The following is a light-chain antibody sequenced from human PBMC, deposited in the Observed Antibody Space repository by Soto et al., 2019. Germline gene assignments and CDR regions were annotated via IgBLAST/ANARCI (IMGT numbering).Light chain of an antibody. CDR1: QSVSSD. J-gene: IGKJ1*01. CDR3: QQYNNWPRT. V-gene: IGKV3-15*01. CDR2: GAT. Sequence: EIVMTQSPGALSASPGETATLSCRASQSVSSDVAWYQQKPGQAPRLLIHGATTRATGIPARFSGSGSGTEFTLTISSLQSEDFAVYYCQQYNNWPRTFGQGTKVDIK.